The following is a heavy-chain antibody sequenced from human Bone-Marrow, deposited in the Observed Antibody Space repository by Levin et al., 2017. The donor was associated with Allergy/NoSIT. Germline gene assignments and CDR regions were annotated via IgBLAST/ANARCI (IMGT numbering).Heavy chain of an antibody. D-gene: IGHD2-2*01. Sequence: GESLKISCAASGFSVSTKYMSWVRQAPGKGLEWVSVIYTGGTTDYADSVKGRFTISRDNSKNTLHLQMNGLRAEDTALYYCARDRCSSASCYGPVFDYWGQGTPVTVSS. CDR3: ARDRCSSASCYGPVFDY. V-gene: IGHV3-66*01. CDR2: IYTGGTT. CDR1: GFSVSTKY. J-gene: IGHJ4*02.